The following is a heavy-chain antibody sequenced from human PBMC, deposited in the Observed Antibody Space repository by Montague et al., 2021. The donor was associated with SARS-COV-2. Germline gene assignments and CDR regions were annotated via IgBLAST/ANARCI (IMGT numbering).Heavy chain of an antibody. J-gene: IGHJ6*02. CDR3: ARGAEYYYYGMDV. V-gene: IGHV3-21*01. CDR2: ITNNNNYV. CDR1: GFTFSTYN. Sequence: SLRLSCAASGFTFSTYNMNWVRQAPGTGLEWVSSITNNNNYVYYGDSVRGRLTISGDNAKNSLYLQMNNLRAEDTGVYYCARGAEYYYYGMDVWGLGTKVTVSS.